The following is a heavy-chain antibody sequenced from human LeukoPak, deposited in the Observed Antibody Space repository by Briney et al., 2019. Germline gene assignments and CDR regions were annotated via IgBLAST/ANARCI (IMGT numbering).Heavy chain of an antibody. CDR3: ARVIRSYYDFWSGPDAFDI. V-gene: IGHV3-30*14. D-gene: IGHD3-3*01. Sequence: PGGSLRLSCAASGFTFSSYAMHWVRQAPGKGLEWVAVIPYDGSNKYYADSVKGRFTISRDNSKNTLYLQMNSLRAEDTAVYYCARVIRSYYDFWSGPDAFDIWGQGTMVTVSS. J-gene: IGHJ3*02. CDR1: GFTFSSYA. CDR2: IPYDGSNK.